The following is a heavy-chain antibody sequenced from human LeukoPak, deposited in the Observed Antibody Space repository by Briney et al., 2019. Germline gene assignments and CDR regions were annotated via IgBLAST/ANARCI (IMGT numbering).Heavy chain of an antibody. D-gene: IGHD3-22*01. Sequence: GGSLRLSCAASGFTFSSYDMHWVRQATGKGLEWVSAIGTAGDTYYPGSVKGRFTISRENAKNSLYLQMNSLRAGDTAVYYCAREGPQYYYDSSGNYGMDVWGQGTTVTVSS. CDR2: IGTAGDT. V-gene: IGHV3-13*01. CDR1: GFTFSSYD. J-gene: IGHJ6*02. CDR3: AREGPQYYYDSSGNYGMDV.